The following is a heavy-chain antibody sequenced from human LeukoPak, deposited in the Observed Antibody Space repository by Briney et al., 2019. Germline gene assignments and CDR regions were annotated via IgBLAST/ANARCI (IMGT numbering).Heavy chain of an antibody. D-gene: IGHD3-16*01. CDR1: GGSISSYY. CDR3: AGVRRPVWLFDP. Sequence: PSETLSLTCTVSGGSISSYYWSWIRQPPGKGLEWIGYIYYSGSTNYNPSLKSRVTISVDTSKNQFSLKLSSVTAADTAVYYCAGVRRPVWLFDPWGQGTLVTVSS. J-gene: IGHJ5*02. CDR2: IYYSGST. V-gene: IGHV4-59*08.